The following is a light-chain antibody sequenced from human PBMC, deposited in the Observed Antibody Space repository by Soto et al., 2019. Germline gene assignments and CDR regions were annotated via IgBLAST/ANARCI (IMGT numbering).Light chain of an antibody. V-gene: IGLV2-14*03. CDR1: SSDVGGYNY. J-gene: IGLJ2*01. CDR3: SSYTTGSTLVV. CDR2: DVN. Sequence: QSALTQPASVSGSPGQSIAISCTGTSSDVGGYNYVSWYQHHPGKAPKLMIYDVNIRPSGVSDRLSGSKSGNTASLTISGRQPEAEADYYCSSYTTGSTLVVFGGGTKLTVL.